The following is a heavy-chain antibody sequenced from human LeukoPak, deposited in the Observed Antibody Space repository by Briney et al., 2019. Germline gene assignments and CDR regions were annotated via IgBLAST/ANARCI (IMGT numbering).Heavy chain of an antibody. V-gene: IGHV3-23*01. J-gene: IGHJ4*02. CDR3: AKGANYDILTGYLDY. CDR2: ISGSGGST. CDR1: GFTFSSYE. D-gene: IGHD3-9*01. Sequence: GGSLRLSCAASGFTFSSYEMNWVRQAPGKGLEWVSAISGSGGSTYYADSVKGRFTISRDNSKNTLYLQMNSLRAEDTAVYYCAKGANYDILTGYLDYWGQGTLVTVSS.